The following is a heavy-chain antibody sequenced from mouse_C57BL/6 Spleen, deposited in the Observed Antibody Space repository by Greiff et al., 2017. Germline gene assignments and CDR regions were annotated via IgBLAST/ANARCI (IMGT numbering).Heavy chain of an antibody. CDR1: GYAFSSSW. CDR3: ARSGTTVENWYFDV. J-gene: IGHJ1*03. V-gene: IGHV1-82*01. D-gene: IGHD1-1*01. Sequence: VKLVESGPELVKPGASVKISCKASGYAFSSSWMNWVKQRPGKGLEWIGRIYPGDGDTNYNGKFKGKATLTADKSSSTAYMQLSSLTSEDSAVYFCARSGTTVENWYFDVWGTGTTVTVSS. CDR2: IYPGDGDT.